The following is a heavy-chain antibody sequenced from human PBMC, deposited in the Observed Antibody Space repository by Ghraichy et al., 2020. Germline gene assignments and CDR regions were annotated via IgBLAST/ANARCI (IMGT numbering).Heavy chain of an antibody. D-gene: IGHD3-16*02. CDR3: ARSDYVWGSYRTNTPSSAH. J-gene: IGHJ4*02. V-gene: IGHV1-18*01. CDR1: GYTFTSYG. Sequence: ASVKVSCKASGYTFTSYGISWVRQAPGQGLEWMGWISAYNGNTNYAQKLQGRVTMTTNTSTSTAYMELRSLRSDDTAVYYCARSDYVWGSYRTNTPSSAHWGQGTLVTVSS. CDR2: ISAYNGNT.